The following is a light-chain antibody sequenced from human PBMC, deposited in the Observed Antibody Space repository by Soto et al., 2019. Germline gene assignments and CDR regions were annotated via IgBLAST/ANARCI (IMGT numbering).Light chain of an antibody. V-gene: IGLV2-14*01. CDR1: SSDVGGYNF. Sequence: QSALTQPASVSGSPGQSITLSCTGTSSDVGGYNFVSWYQQHPGTAPKLMIYDVTNRPSGVSNRFSGSKSGNTASLTISGLQPEDEADYYCSSYTSSSTVVFRGGTKLTVL. J-gene: IGLJ2*01. CDR2: DVT. CDR3: SSYTSSSTVV.